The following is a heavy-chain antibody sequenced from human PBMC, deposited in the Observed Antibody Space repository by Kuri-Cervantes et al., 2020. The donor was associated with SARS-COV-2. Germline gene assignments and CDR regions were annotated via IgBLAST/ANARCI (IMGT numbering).Heavy chain of an antibody. Sequence: GESLKISCAASGFTLSPYEMSWVRQSPGKGLEWVSYISSSGTTTHYADSVKGRFTISRDNAKNSLYLQMNSLRAEDTAVYYCARGINPGHLEWLQYYYSGLDVWGQGTTVTVSS. J-gene: IGHJ6*02. CDR3: ARGINPGHLEWLQYYYSGLDV. CDR1: GFTLSPYE. D-gene: IGHD3-3*01. CDR2: ISSSGTTT. V-gene: IGHV3-48*03.